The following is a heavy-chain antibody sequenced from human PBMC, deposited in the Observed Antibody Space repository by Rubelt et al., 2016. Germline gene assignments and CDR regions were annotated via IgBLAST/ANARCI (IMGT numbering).Heavy chain of an antibody. CDR1: GGSISSSSYY. J-gene: IGHJ3*02. CDR3: ARQVLLRWELPGVMAFDI. Sequence: LQQGGAGLLKPSETLSLTCTVSGGSISSSSYYWGWIRQPPGKGLEWIGSIYYSGSTYYNPSLKSRVTISVDTSKNQFSLKLSSVTAADTAVYYCARQVLLRWELPGVMAFDIWGQGTMVTVSS. D-gene: IGHD1-26*01. CDR2: IYYSGST. V-gene: IGHV4-39*01.